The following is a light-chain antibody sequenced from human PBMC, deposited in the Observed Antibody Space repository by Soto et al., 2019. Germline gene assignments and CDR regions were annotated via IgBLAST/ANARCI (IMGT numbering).Light chain of an antibody. CDR2: EVS. Sequence: QSVLTQPASVSGSPGQSITISCTGTSSDVGVYNYVSWYQQHPGKAPKLMIYEVSNRPSGVSKRFSGSKSGNTASLTISGLQAEDEADYYCSSYTSSSTLVFGGGTKLTVL. V-gene: IGLV2-14*01. CDR1: SSDVGVYNY. CDR3: SSYTSSSTLV. J-gene: IGLJ3*02.